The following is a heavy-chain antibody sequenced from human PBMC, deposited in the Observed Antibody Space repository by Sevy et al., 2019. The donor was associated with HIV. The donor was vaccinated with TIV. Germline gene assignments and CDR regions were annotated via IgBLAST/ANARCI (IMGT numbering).Heavy chain of an antibody. V-gene: IGHV3-64*01. CDR1: GFTFNSFS. Sequence: GGSLRLSCAASGFTFNSFSMHWVRQAPGKGLEYVSAISADGDAKYYANSVKGRFTISRDNSKNALYLQMGSLRTEDMAVYYCVRDRGYSSAWVGFDYWGQGTLVTVSS. D-gene: IGHD6-19*01. CDR3: VRDRGYSSAWVGFDY. J-gene: IGHJ4*02. CDR2: ISADGDAK.